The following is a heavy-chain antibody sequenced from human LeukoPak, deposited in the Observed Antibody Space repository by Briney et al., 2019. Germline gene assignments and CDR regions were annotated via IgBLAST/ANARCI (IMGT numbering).Heavy chain of an antibody. CDR3: AKYAPPTTVVTRFFDC. J-gene: IGHJ4*02. CDR1: GFTFGSYA. D-gene: IGHD4-23*01. V-gene: IGHV3-23*01. Sequence: PGGSLRLSCAASGFTFGSYAMTWVRQAPGKGLEWVSVIGRAGADIQYADSVKGRLTISRDNSKNTLYLQMNGLRAEDTAVYFCAKYAPPTTVVTRFFDCWGQGALVTVSS. CDR2: IGRAGADI.